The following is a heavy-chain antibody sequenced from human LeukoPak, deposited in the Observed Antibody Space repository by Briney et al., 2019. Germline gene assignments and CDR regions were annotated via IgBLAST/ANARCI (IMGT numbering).Heavy chain of an antibody. CDR3: ARDRSLAYCGGDCYSISSFDY. J-gene: IGHJ4*02. Sequence: ASVKVSCKASGYTFTSYYMHWVRQAPGQGLEWMGIINPSGGSTSYAQKFQGRVTMTRDTSTSTVYMELSSLRSEDTAVYYCARDRSLAYCGGDCYSISSFDYWGQGTLVTASS. CDR2: INPSGGST. D-gene: IGHD2-21*02. CDR1: GYTFTSYY. V-gene: IGHV1-46*01.